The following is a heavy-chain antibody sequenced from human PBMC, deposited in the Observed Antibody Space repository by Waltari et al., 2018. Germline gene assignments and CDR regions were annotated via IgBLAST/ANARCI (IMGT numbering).Heavy chain of an antibody. CDR3: HLWFGEWGVNY. CDR2: TRNKANSYTT. D-gene: IGHD3-10*01. J-gene: IGHJ4*02. Sequence: EVQLVESGGGLVQPGGSLRLSCAASGFTFSDHYMDWVRQAPGKGLEWVGRTRNKANSYTTEYAASVKGRFTISRDDSKNSLYLQMNSLKTEDTVVYYCHLWFGEWGVNYWGQGTLVTVSS. CDR1: GFTFSDHY. V-gene: IGHV3-72*01.